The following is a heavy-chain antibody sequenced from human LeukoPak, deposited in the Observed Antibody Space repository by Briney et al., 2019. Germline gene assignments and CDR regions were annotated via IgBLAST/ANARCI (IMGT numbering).Heavy chain of an antibody. V-gene: IGHV4-34*01. D-gene: IGHD1-26*01. CDR1: GGSFSGYY. CDR2: INHSGST. CDR3: ARVGELLVRCYYMDV. J-gene: IGHJ6*03. Sequence: SETLSLTCAVYGGSFSGYYWSWIRQPPGKGLEWIGEINHSGSTNYNPSLKSRVTISVDTSKNQFSLKLSSVTAADTAVYYCARVGELLVRCYYMDVWGKGTTVTVSS.